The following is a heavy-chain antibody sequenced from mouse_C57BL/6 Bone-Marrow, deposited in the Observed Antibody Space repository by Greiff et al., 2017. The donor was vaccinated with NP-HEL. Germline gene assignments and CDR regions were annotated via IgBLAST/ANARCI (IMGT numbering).Heavy chain of an antibody. CDR1: GYTFTSYW. CDR2: IYPSDSET. V-gene: IGHV1-61*01. CDR3: ARCWLLQDY. D-gene: IGHD2-3*01. J-gene: IGHJ2*01. Sequence: QVQLKQPGAELVRPGSSVKLSCKASGYTFTSYWMDWVKQRPGQGLEWIGNIYPSDSETHYNQKFKDKATLTVDKSSSTAYMQLSSLTSEDSAVYYCARCWLLQDYWGQGTTLTVSS.